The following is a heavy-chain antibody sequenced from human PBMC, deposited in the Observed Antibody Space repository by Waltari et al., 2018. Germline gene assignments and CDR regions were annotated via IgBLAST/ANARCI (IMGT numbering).Heavy chain of an antibody. D-gene: IGHD1-1*01. V-gene: IGHV4-38-2*02. CDR1: GYSISSGYY. J-gene: IGHJ5*02. Sequence: QVQLQESGPGLVKPSETLSLTCTVSGYSISSGYYWGWIRQPPGKGLEWIGSIYHSGSTYYNPSLKSRVTISVDTSKNQFSLKLSSVTAADTAVYYCARATLALTYWTSNWFDPWGQGTLVTVSS. CDR2: IYHSGST. CDR3: ARATLALTYWTSNWFDP.